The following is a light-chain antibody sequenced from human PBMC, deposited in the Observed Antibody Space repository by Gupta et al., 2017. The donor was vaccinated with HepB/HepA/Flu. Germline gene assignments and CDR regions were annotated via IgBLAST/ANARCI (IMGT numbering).Light chain of an antibody. J-gene: IGKJ4*01. CDR3: QQYYDAPT. CDR2: WAS. V-gene: IGKV4-1*01. Sequence: DHVMTQSPDHSAAFVGKRAITNWTSSQSVFYSSKNKQYLAWYQQKLGQPPKLLIYWASTREAGVPDRCSGSGSGTDFTLTISSLQAEDVAVYYCQQYYDAPTFGGGTQVEIK. CDR1: QSVFYSSKNKQY.